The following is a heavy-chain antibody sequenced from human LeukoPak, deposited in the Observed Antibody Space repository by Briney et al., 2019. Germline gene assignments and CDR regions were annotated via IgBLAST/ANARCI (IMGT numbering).Heavy chain of an antibody. CDR2: ISSSGSTI. CDR3: ARVPRRGIGDYATLEDY. V-gene: IGHV3-48*03. D-gene: IGHD4-17*01. Sequence: GGSLRLSCAASGFTFSSYEMNWVRQAPGKGLEWVSYISSSGSTIYYADSVKGRFTISRDNAKNSLYLQMNSLRAEDTAVYYCARVPRRGIGDYATLEDYWGQGTLVTVSS. J-gene: IGHJ4*02. CDR1: GFTFSSYE.